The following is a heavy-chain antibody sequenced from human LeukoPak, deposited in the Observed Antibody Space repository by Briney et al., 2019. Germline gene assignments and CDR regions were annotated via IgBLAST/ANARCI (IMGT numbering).Heavy chain of an antibody. Sequence: ASVKVSCKASGYTFIGYYMHWVRQAPGQGLEWMGWINPNSGGTNYAQKFQGRVTMTRDTSISTAYMELSRLRSDDTAVYYCARVLAAASWFDPWGQGTLVTVSS. V-gene: IGHV1-2*02. D-gene: IGHD6-13*01. CDR3: ARVLAAASWFDP. CDR1: GYTFIGYY. J-gene: IGHJ5*02. CDR2: INPNSGGT.